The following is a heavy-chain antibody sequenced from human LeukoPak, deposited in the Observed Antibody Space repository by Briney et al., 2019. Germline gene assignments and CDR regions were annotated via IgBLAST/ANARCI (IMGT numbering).Heavy chain of an antibody. CDR3: ARDILVSSWSFDY. D-gene: IGHD6-13*01. CDR2: ISSSSSYI. J-gene: IGHJ4*02. CDR1: GFTFSSYS. V-gene: IGHV3-21*01. Sequence: GGSLRLSCAASGFTFSSYSMNWVRQAPGKGLEWVSSISSSSSYIYYADSVKGRFTISRDNAKNSLYLQMNSLRAEDTAVYYCARDILVSSWSFDYWGQGTLVTVSS.